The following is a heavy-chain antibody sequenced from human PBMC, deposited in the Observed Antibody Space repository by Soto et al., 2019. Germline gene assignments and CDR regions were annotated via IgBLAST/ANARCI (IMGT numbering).Heavy chain of an antibody. CDR2: INGGDDSE. J-gene: IGHJ4*02. Sequence: EVQLWESGGGLVQPGGSLRLSCAVSGFTFRSSPMSWVRRAPGKGLEWVSGINGGDDSEHYVDSVRGRFTIIRDNSKKLLLLQMNSLRVEDTAIYYCTKDSHWVIISPTHDHWGQGTQVTVSS. CDR3: TKDSHWVIISPTHDH. CDR1: GFTFRSSP. D-gene: IGHD3-16*01. V-gene: IGHV3-23*01.